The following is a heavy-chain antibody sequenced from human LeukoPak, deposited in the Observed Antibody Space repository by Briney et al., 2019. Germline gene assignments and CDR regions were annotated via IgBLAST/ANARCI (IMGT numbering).Heavy chain of an antibody. D-gene: IGHD2-21*02. CDR3: ARTVVVTATIDY. Sequence: SETLSLTCAVYGGSFSGYYWSWIRQPPGKGLEWIGYIYYSGSTYYNPSLKSRVTISVDTSKNQFSLKLSSVTAADTAVYYCARTVVVTATIDYWGQGTLVTVSS. V-gene: IGHV4-34*09. CDR1: GGSFSGYY. CDR2: IYYSGST. J-gene: IGHJ4*02.